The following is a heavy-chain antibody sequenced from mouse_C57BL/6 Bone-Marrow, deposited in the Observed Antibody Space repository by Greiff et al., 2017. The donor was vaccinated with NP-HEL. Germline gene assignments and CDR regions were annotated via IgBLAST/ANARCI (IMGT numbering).Heavy chain of an antibody. CDR2: IHPNSGST. CDR3: ARGRLLLKED. Sequence: VQLQQPGAELVKPGASVKLSCKASGYTFTSYWMHWVKQRPGQGLEWIGMIHPNSGSTNYNEKVKSKATLTVDKSSSTAYMQLSSLTSEYSAVYYCARGRLLLKEDWGQGTLVTVSA. CDR1: GYTFTSYW. J-gene: IGHJ3*01. D-gene: IGHD2-3*01. V-gene: IGHV1-64*01.